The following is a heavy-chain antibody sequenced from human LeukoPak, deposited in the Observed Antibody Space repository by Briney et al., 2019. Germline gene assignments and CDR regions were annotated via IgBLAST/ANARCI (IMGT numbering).Heavy chain of an antibody. CDR1: GGSFSGYY. V-gene: IGHV4-34*01. CDR3: ARSWDYYDSSTGGY. CDR2: INHSGST. Sequence: SETLSLTCAVYGGSFSGYYWSWIRQPPGKGLEWIGEINHSGSTNYNPSLKSRVTISVDTSKNQFSLKLSSVTAADTAVYYCARSWDYYDSSTGGYWGQGTLVTVSS. J-gene: IGHJ4*02. D-gene: IGHD3-22*01.